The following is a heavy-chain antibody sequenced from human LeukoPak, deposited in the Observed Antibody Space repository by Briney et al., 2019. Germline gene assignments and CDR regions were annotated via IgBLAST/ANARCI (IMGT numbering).Heavy chain of an antibody. CDR3: ARPLTILRGVVTSSDY. D-gene: IGHD3-10*01. CDR2: IYPGDSDT. V-gene: IGHV5-51*01. Sequence: LGESLKISCKGSGYTFTNYWIGWVRQMPGKGLEWMGIIYPGDSDTRYSPSFQGQVTISADKSISTAHLQWSSLEASDTAMYYCARPLTILRGVVTSSDYWGQGTLVTVSS. J-gene: IGHJ4*02. CDR1: GYTFTNYW.